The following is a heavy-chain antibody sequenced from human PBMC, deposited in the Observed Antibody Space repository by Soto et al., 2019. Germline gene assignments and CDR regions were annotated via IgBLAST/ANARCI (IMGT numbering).Heavy chain of an antibody. CDR2: IIPIFGTA. V-gene: IGHV1-69*01. J-gene: IGHJ6*04. Sequence: QVQLVQSGAEVKKPGSSVKVSCKASGVTFSSYAISWVRQAPGQGLEWMGGIIPIFGTANYAQKFQGRVTITADESTSTAYMELSSLRSEDTAVYYCARDPYYYDSSGYVRYYYYYGMDVWGKGTTVTVS. CDR3: ARDPYYYDSSGYVRYYYYYGMDV. D-gene: IGHD3-22*01. CDR1: GVTFSSYA.